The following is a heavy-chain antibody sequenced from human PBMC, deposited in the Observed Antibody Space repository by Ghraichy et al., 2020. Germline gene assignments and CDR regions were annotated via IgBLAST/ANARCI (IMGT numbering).Heavy chain of an antibody. Sequence: SETLSLTCTVSGGSISSYYWSWIRQPPGKGLEWIGNIYHSGSTNYNPSLKSRVTISVDTSKNQFSLKLSSVTAADTAVYYCARRTGSYYFDYWGQGTLVTVSS. CDR2: IYHSGST. V-gene: IGHV4-59*08. D-gene: IGHD1-14*01. J-gene: IGHJ4*02. CDR1: GGSISSYY. CDR3: ARRTGSYYFDY.